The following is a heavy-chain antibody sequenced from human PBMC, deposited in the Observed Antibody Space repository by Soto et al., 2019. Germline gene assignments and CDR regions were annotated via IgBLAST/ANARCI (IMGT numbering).Heavy chain of an antibody. V-gene: IGHV3-23*01. J-gene: IGHJ6*02. Sequence: PGGSLRLSCAASGFTFSSYAMSWVRQAPGKGLEWVSAISGSGGSTYYADSVKGRFTISRDNSKNTLYLQMNSLRAEDTAVYYCAKAMGRYYDILTGKASDYYYYGMDVWGQGTTVTVSS. CDR3: AKAMGRYYDILTGKASDYYYYGMDV. D-gene: IGHD3-9*01. CDR1: GFTFSSYA. CDR2: ISGSGGST.